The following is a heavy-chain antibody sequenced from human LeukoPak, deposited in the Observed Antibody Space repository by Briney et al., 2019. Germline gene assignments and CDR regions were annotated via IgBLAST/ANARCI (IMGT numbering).Heavy chain of an antibody. J-gene: IGHJ4*02. D-gene: IGHD1-26*01. V-gene: IGHV3-23*01. CDR2: ITANGDGA. CDR3: AKPVLSGSYGTDS. Sequence: PGGSLRLSCAASGFTFSNYAMSWVRQAPGKGLEWVSSITANGDGAYYADSVEGRFTISRDNSKDTLCLQMNSLRGEDTAVYYCAKPVLSGSYGTDSWGQGTLVTVSS. CDR1: GFTFSNYA.